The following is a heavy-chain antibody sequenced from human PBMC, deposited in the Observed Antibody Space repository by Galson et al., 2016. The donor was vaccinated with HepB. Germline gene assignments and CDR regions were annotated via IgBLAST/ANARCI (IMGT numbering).Heavy chain of an antibody. V-gene: IGHV1-3*01. CDR1: GYIFTTYD. Sequence: SVKVSCKASGYIFTTYDMHWVRQSPGQRPEWMGWISAGSGNTKYSQNFQDRVTINRDTSERTHYMELSSLTSEDTAVYYCARDLIGNLDVWGQGTTVTVSS. D-gene: IGHD3-16*02. CDR3: ARDLIGNLDV. J-gene: IGHJ6*02. CDR2: ISAGSGNT.